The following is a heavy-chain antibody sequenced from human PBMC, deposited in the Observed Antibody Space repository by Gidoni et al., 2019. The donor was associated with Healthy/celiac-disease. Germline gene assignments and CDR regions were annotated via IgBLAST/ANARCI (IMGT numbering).Heavy chain of an antibody. CDR1: GGSISRGGYS. D-gene: IGHD3-10*01. Sequence: QLQLQESGSGLVTPSQPLSLTCAVSGGSISRGGYSGSWIRQPPGKGLAWIGYINHSGSTYYNPSLKSRVTISVDRSKNQFSLKLSSVTAADTAVYYCARGRYGSGSDDAFDIWGQGTMVTVSS. CDR3: ARGRYGSGSDDAFDI. V-gene: IGHV4-30-2*01. CDR2: INHSGST. J-gene: IGHJ3*02.